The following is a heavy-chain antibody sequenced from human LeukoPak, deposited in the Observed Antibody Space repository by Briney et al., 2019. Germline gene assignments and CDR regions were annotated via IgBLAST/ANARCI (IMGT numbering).Heavy chain of an antibody. CDR3: ARDRIVVVPAAMPDY. V-gene: IGHV1-18*01. CDR2: ISAYNGNT. Sequence: ASVKVSCKASGYTFTSYGISWVRQAPGQGLEWMGWISAYNGNTNYAQKPQGRVTMTTDTSTSTAYMELRSLRSDDTAVYYCARDRIVVVPAAMPDYWGQGTLVTVSS. J-gene: IGHJ4*02. D-gene: IGHD2-2*01. CDR1: GYTFTSYG.